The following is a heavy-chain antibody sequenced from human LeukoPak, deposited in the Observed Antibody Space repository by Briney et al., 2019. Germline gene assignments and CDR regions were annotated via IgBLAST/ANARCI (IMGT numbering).Heavy chain of an antibody. CDR2: ISSSGTTI. CDR1: GFTFSSYE. D-gene: IGHD5-18*01. CDR3: ARGLDDGYSYGLDY. J-gene: IGHJ4*02. Sequence: PGGSLRLSCAASGFTFSSYEMNWVRQAPGKGLGWVSDISSSGTTIHYADSVKGRFTISRDNAKNSLYLQMSSLRAEDTAVYYCARGLDDGYSYGLDYWGQGTLVTVSS. V-gene: IGHV3-48*03.